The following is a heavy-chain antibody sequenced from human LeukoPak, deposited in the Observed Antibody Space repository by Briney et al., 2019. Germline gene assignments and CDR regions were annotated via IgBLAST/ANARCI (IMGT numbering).Heavy chain of an antibody. D-gene: IGHD1-26*01. V-gene: IGHV3-21*01. J-gene: IGHJ4*02. CDR1: GFTFSSYS. CDR3: AREGIVGATVDY. CDR2: ISSSSSYI. Sequence: GGSLRLSCAASGFTFSSYSMNWVRQAPGKGLEWVSSISSSSSYIYYADSVKGRFTISRDNAKNSLYLQMNSLRAEDTAVYYCAREGIVGATVDYWGQGTLVIVSS.